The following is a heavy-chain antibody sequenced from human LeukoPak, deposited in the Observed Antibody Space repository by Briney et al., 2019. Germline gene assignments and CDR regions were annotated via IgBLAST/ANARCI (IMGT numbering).Heavy chain of an antibody. CDR1: GFPFSSYS. J-gene: IGHJ4*02. V-gene: IGHV3-21*01. D-gene: IGHD3-22*01. CDR3: ASGCGLQSDYDSRCRYFDD. Sequence: GGSLSLSCAASGFPFSSYSMNWVRQAPGKGLEWVSTISSSSSNIYYADSVKGRFTISRDNPKNPLSLKMNSMRAEDPPVFYWASGCGLQSDYDSRCRYFDDGGQETLGTVS. CDR2: ISSSSSNI.